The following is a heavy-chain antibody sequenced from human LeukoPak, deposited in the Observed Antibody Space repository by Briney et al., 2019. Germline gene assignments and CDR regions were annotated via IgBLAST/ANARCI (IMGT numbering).Heavy chain of an antibody. CDR1: GDSIIGSY. CDR2: IYYSVDT. D-gene: IGHD3-22*01. J-gene: IGHJ4*02. Sequence: SETLSLTCAVSGDSIIGSYWSWIRQAPGKGLEWIGYIYYSVDTDYNPSLKSRVTISVDMSKKQISLRLTSVTAADTAVYYCARRRYYDSSGYNPTYYSDYWGQGILVTVSS. V-gene: IGHV4-59*01. CDR3: ARRRYYDSSGYNPTYYSDY.